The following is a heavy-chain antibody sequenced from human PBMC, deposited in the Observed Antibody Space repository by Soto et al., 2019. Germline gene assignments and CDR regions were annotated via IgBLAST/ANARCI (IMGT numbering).Heavy chain of an antibody. CDR1: GFTFSSYS. CDR3: ARDPYGGTAFY. J-gene: IGHJ4*02. Sequence: GGSLRLSCAASGFTFSSYSMNWVRQAPGKGLEWVSYISSSSSTIYYADSVKGRFTISRDNAKNSLYLQMNSLRAEDTAVYYCARDPYGGTAFYWGQGTLVTVSS. V-gene: IGHV3-48*01. D-gene: IGHD4-17*01. CDR2: ISSSSSTI.